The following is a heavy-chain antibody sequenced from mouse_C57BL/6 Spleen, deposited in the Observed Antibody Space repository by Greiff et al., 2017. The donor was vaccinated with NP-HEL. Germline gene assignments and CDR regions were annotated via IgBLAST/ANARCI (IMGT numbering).Heavy chain of an antibody. CDR3: TPITTVVADWYFDV. CDR1: GFTFSNYW. V-gene: IGHV6-3*01. Sequence: EVQRVESGGGLVQPGGSMKLSCVASGFTFSNYWMNWVRQSPEKGLEWVAQIRLKSDNYATHYAESVKGRFTISRDDSKSSVYLQMNNLRAEDTGIYYCTPITTVVADWYFDVWGTGTTVTVSS. CDR2: IRLKSDNYAT. J-gene: IGHJ1*03. D-gene: IGHD1-1*01.